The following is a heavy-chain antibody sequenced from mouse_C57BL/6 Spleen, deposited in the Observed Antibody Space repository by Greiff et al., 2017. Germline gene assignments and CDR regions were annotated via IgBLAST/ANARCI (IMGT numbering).Heavy chain of an antibody. Sequence: QVQLKQPGAELVKPGASVKMSCKASGYTFTSYWITWVKQRPGQGLEWIGDIYPGSGSTNYNEKFKSKATLTVDTSSITAYMQLSSLTSEDSAVYYCARGGNSTYYAMDDWGQGTSVTVSS. CDR1: GYTFTSYW. V-gene: IGHV1-55*01. CDR3: ARGGNSTYYAMDD. J-gene: IGHJ4*01. D-gene: IGHD2-1*01. CDR2: IYPGSGST.